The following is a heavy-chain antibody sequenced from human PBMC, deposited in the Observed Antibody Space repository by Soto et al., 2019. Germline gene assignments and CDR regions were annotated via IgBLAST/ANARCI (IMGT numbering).Heavy chain of an antibody. V-gene: IGHV3-23*01. CDR2: ISGSGGST. D-gene: IGHD3-9*01. CDR1: GFTFSSYA. Sequence: GGSLRLSCAASGFTFSSYAMSWVRQAPGKGLEWVSAISGSGGSTYYADSVKGRFTISRDNSKNTLYLQMNSLRAEDTTVYYRAKALYDILTGYYLFRGQGTLVTVSS. J-gene: IGHJ4*02. CDR3: AKALYDILTGYYLF.